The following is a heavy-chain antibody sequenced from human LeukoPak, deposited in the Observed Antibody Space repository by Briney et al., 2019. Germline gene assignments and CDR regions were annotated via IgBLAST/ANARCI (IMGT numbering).Heavy chain of an antibody. CDR3: ASGGGGLVATHYYYYGMDV. Sequence: ASVKVSCKASGYTFTSYGISWVRQAPGQGLEWMGWISAYNGNTNYAQKFQGRVTMTRNTSISTAYMELSSLRSEDTAVYYCASGGGGLVATHYYYYGMDVWGQGTTVTVSS. CDR1: GYTFTSYG. D-gene: IGHD5-12*01. V-gene: IGHV1-18*01. CDR2: ISAYNGNT. J-gene: IGHJ6*02.